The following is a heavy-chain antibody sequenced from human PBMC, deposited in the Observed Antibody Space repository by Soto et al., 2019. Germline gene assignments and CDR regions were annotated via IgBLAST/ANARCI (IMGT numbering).Heavy chain of an antibody. Sequence: QVQLQESGPGLVKPSETLSLTCTVSGGSVSSATYYWNWIRQPPGKGLEWIGSVYYSGTPNYNPSLKSRVTISMDTSYNRLSLKLRSVTAADTAVYYCARALTMDVWGQGTTVTVSS. J-gene: IGHJ6*02. CDR1: GGSVSSATYY. V-gene: IGHV4-61*01. CDR2: VYYSGTP. CDR3: ARALTMDV. D-gene: IGHD7-27*01.